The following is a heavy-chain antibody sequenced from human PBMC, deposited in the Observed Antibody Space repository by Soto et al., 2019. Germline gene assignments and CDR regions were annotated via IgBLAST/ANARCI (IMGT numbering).Heavy chain of an antibody. J-gene: IGHJ4*02. CDR3: AKVGYYYDSSGYLDY. V-gene: IGHV3-23*01. CDR1: GFTFSSYA. CDR2: ISGSGGST. D-gene: IGHD3-22*01. Sequence: GGSLRLSCAASGFTFSSYAMSWVRQAPGKGLEWVSAISGSGGSTYYADSVKGRFTISRDNSKNTLYLQMNSLRVEDTAVYYCAKVGYYYDSSGYLDYWGQGTLVTVSS.